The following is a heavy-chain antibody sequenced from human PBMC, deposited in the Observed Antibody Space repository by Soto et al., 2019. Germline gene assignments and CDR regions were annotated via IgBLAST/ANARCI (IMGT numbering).Heavy chain of an antibody. Sequence: SETLSLTCTVSGGSISSSSYYWGWIRQPPGKGLEWIGSIYYSGSTYYNPSLKSRVTISVDTSKNQFSLKLSSVTAADTAVYYCAGHLGYCSGGSCYSYYFDYWGQGTLVTVSS. V-gene: IGHV4-39*01. J-gene: IGHJ4*02. D-gene: IGHD2-15*01. CDR1: GGSISSSSYY. CDR3: AGHLGYCSGGSCYSYYFDY. CDR2: IYYSGST.